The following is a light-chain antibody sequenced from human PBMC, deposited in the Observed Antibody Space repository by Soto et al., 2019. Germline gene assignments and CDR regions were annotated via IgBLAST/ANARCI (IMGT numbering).Light chain of an antibody. V-gene: IGLV3-1*01. CDR2: QDS. J-gene: IGLJ1*01. Sequence: SYELTQPPSVSVSPGQTASITCSGDKLGDKYACWYQQKPGQSPVLVIYQDSKRPSGIPERFSGSNSGNTATLTISGTQAMDEADYYCQAWDSSTHYVFGTGTKLTAL. CDR1: KLGDKY. CDR3: QAWDSSTHYV.